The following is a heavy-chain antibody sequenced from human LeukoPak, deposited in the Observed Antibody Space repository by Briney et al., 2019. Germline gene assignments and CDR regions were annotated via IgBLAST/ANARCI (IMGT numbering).Heavy chain of an antibody. CDR2: ISGSSSYI. D-gene: IGHD1-7*01. CDR1: GFTFSSYS. Sequence: GGSLRLSCAASGFTFSSYSMNWVRQAPGKGLEWVSSISGSSSYIYYADSVKGRFTISRDSAKNSLYLQMNSLRAEDTAVYYCARDGNWNYNAFDIWGQGTMVTVSS. V-gene: IGHV3-21*01. CDR3: ARDGNWNYNAFDI. J-gene: IGHJ3*02.